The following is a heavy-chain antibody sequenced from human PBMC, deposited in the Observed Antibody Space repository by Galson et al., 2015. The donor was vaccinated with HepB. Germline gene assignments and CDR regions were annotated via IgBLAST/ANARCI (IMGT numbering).Heavy chain of an antibody. CDR3: AVTYDILTAQGHYGMDV. Sequence: SVKVSCKASGYTSTSYYMHWVRQAPGQGLEWMGIINPSGGSTSYAQKFQGRVTMTRDTSTSTVYMELSSLRSEDTAVYYCAVTYDILTAQGHYGMDVWGQGTTVTVSS. J-gene: IGHJ6*02. CDR2: INPSGGST. D-gene: IGHD3-9*01. V-gene: IGHV1-46*01. CDR1: GYTSTSYY.